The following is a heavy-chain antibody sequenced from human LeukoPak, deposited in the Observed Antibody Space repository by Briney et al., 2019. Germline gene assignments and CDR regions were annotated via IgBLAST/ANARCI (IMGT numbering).Heavy chain of an antibody. CDR1: GGSISSYY. D-gene: IGHD5-12*01. CDR3: AMTSTGKQETYSGYDEGKNWFDP. CDR2: IYYSGST. Sequence: SETLSLTCTVSGGSISSYYWSWIRQPPGKGLEWIGYIYYSGSTNYNPPLKSRVTISVDTSKNQFSLKLSSVTAADTAVYYCAMTSTGKQETYSGYDEGKNWFDPWGQGTLVTVSS. J-gene: IGHJ5*02. V-gene: IGHV4-59*01.